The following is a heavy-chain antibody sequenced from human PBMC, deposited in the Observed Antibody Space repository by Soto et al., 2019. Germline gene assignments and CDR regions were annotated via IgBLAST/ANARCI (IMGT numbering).Heavy chain of an antibody. V-gene: IGHV1-46*01. D-gene: IGHD3-22*01. J-gene: IGHJ6*02. CDR1: GYTFTSYY. CDR2: INPSGGST. CDR3: ASRRKNYYDSSGYYYYGMDV. Sequence: GASVKVSCKASGYTFTSYYMHWVRQAPGQGLEWMGIINPSGGSTSYAQKCQGRVTMTRDTSTSTVYMELSSLRSEDTAVYYCASRRKNYYDSSGYYYYGMDVWGQGTTVTVSS.